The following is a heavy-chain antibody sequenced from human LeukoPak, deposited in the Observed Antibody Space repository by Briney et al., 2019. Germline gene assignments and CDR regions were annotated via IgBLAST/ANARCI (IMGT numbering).Heavy chain of an antibody. CDR1: GFTFNKYA. Sequence: GSLRLSCAGSGFTFNKYAMNWVRQPPGKGLEWIGEINHSGSTNYNPSLKSRVTISVDTSKNQFSLKLSSVTAADTAVYYCARHRRCSSTSCYYYYYYMDVWGKGTTVTISS. CDR2: INHSGST. CDR3: ARHRRCSSTSCYYYYYYMDV. V-gene: IGHV4-34*01. J-gene: IGHJ6*03. D-gene: IGHD2-2*01.